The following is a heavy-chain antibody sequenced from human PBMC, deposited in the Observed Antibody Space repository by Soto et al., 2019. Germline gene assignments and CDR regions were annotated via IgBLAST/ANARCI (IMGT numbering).Heavy chain of an antibody. D-gene: IGHD4-17*01. CDR2: INPNSGGT. Sequence: QVQLVQSGAEVKKPGASVKVSCKASGYTFTGYYMHWVRQAPGQGLEWLGWINPNSGGTNYAQKFQGRVTMTRDTSISTAYMELSRLRSDDTAVYYCARGGSTTVVTYYYYGMDVWGQGTTVTVSS. J-gene: IGHJ6*02. CDR1: GYTFTGYY. CDR3: ARGGSTTVVTYYYYGMDV. V-gene: IGHV1-2*02.